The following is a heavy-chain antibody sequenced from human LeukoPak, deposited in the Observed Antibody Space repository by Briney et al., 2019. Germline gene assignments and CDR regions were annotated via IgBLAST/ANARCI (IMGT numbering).Heavy chain of an antibody. J-gene: IGHJ4*02. CDR1: GFTFNSYA. D-gene: IGHD3-10*01. V-gene: IGHV3-43*02. CDR3: VKTSGSGSYYLPFDH. Sequence: GGSLRLSCAASGFTFNSYAMHWVRQAPGKGLEWVSLITTDGVNTYYAGSVKGRFTISRDNSKNSLYLQMNSLRSEDTALYYCVKTSGSGSYYLPFDHWGQGTMVTVSS. CDR2: ITTDGVNT.